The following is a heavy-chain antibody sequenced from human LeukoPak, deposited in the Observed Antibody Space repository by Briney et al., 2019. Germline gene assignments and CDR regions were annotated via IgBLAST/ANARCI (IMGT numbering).Heavy chain of an antibody. Sequence: ASVKVSCKVSGYTLTELSMHWVRQAPGKGLEWMGGFDPEDGETIYAQKFQGRVTMTEDTSTDTAYMELSSLRSEDTAVYYYATAPYYYDSSGYYYGWGQGTLVTVSS. J-gene: IGHJ4*02. CDR3: ATAPYYYDSSGYYYG. V-gene: IGHV1-24*01. CDR2: FDPEDGET. CDR1: GYTLTELS. D-gene: IGHD3-22*01.